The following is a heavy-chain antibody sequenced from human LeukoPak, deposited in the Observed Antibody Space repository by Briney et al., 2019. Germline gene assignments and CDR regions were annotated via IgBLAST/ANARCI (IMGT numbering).Heavy chain of an antibody. Sequence: SETLSLTCDVSDYSISNDYYWGWIRQPAGKGLEWIGRIYTSGSTNYNPSLKSRVTMSVDTSKNQFSLKLSSVTAADTAVYYCARSGYDYVWGSYRYSSYYYYYMDVWGKGTTVTVSS. CDR2: IYTSGST. D-gene: IGHD3-16*02. CDR3: ARSGYDYVWGSYRYSSYYYYYMDV. J-gene: IGHJ6*03. CDR1: DYSISNDYY. V-gene: IGHV4-4*07.